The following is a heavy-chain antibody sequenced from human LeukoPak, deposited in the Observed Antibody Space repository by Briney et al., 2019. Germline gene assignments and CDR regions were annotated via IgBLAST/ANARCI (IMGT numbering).Heavy chain of an antibody. CDR1: GYTFTSYD. J-gene: IGHJ3*02. CDR3: ARASQVTDAFDI. D-gene: IGHD4-11*01. V-gene: IGHV1-8*01. CDR2: MNPNSGNT. Sequence: ASVKVSCKASGYTFTSYDINWVRQAPGQGLEWMGWMNPNSGNTGYAQKFQGRVTMTRNTSISTAYMELSSLRSEDTAVYYCARASQVTDAFDIWGQGTMVTVSS.